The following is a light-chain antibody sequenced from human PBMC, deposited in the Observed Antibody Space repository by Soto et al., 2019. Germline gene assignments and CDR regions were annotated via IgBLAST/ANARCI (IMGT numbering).Light chain of an antibody. Sequence: DIQITESPSSPSASAGHRVTSTCRACHGISNYLAWYQQKPGKVPNLLIYAASNLQSGVPSRCSGSGSGTNFTLSLNSLQPEDFATYYCQQGYSNPWTFGQGTKVEIK. CDR3: QQGYSNPWT. CDR1: HGISNY. CDR2: AAS. J-gene: IGKJ1*01. V-gene: IGKV1-39*01.